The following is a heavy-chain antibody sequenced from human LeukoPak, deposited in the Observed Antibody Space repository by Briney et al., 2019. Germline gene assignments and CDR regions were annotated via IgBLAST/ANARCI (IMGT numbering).Heavy chain of an antibody. J-gene: IGHJ3*02. D-gene: IGHD3-22*01. CDR1: GYTFTSYD. CDR3: ARGAYYYDSSGYYQDAFDI. V-gene: IGHV1-8*01. Sequence: ASVKVSCKASGYTFTSYDINWVRQATGQGLEWMGWMNPNSGNIGYAQKFQGRVTMTRNTSISTAYMELRSLRSDDTAVYYCARGAYYYDSSGYYQDAFDIWGQGTMVTVSS. CDR2: MNPNSGNI.